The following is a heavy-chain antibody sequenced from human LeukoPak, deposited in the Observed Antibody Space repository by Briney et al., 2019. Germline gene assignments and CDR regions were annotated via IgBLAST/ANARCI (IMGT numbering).Heavy chain of an antibody. CDR3: ARDSYCSSTSCPKLYYYYGMDA. CDR2: ISSSGSTI. D-gene: IGHD2-2*01. CDR1: GFTFSSYE. V-gene: IGHV3-48*03. J-gene: IGHJ6*02. Sequence: GGSLRLSCAASGFTFSSYEMNWVRQAPGKGLEWVSYISSSGSTIYYADSVKGRFTISRDNAKNSLYLQMNSLRAEDTAVYYCARDSYCSSTSCPKLYYYYGMDAWGQGTTVTVSS.